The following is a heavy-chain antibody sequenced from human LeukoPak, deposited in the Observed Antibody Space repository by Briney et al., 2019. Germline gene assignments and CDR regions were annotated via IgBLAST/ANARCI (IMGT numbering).Heavy chain of an antibody. V-gene: IGHV3-30*03. D-gene: IGHD2-15*01. Sequence: PGRSLILSCAASGFTFSNYGIHWVRQAPGKGLEWVAVISSDGNHKYYADSVKGRFTISRDNSKNTLYLQMNSLRTEDTAVYYCASLLLYCSGSTCYSDYWGQGTLVTVSS. CDR3: ASLLLYCSGSTCYSDY. CDR2: ISSDGNHK. CDR1: GFTFSNYG. J-gene: IGHJ4*02.